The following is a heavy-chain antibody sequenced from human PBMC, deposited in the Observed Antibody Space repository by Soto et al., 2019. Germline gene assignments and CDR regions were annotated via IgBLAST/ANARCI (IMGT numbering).Heavy chain of an antibody. CDR1: GYSFTDYK. CDR2: VDPNGGGS. V-gene: IGHV1-2*04. J-gene: IGHJ4*02. Sequence: QGQLLQSGAEVKKHGASVKVSCKTSGYSFTDYKLHWVRQAPGQGLEWMGWVDPNGGGSNSAQKFQGSVTMTWDTSITTAYLDLTRLTTNDTATYFCATWVDYGDFEGFDFWGQGTLVTVSS. CDR3: ATWVDYGDFEGFDF. D-gene: IGHD4-17*01.